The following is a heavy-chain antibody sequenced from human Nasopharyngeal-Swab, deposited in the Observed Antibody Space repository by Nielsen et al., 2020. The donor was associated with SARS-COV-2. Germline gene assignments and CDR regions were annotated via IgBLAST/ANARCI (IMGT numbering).Heavy chain of an antibody. D-gene: IGHD1-26*01. Sequence: GESLKISCAASGFTFSSYSMNWVRQAPGKGLKWVSSISSSSSYIYYADSVKGRFTISRDNAKNSLYLQMNSLRAEDTAVYYCARAWELLGWFDPWGQGTLVTVSS. J-gene: IGHJ5*02. CDR3: ARAWELLGWFDP. V-gene: IGHV3-21*01. CDR2: ISSSSSYI. CDR1: GFTFSSYS.